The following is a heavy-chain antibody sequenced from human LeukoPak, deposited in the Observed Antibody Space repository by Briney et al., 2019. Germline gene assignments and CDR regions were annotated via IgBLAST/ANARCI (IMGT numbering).Heavy chain of an antibody. V-gene: IGHV4-34*01. J-gene: IGHJ4*02. CDR3: ARHVRWELRGKMYYFDY. CDR1: GGSFSGYY. CDR2: IYYSGST. Sequence: SETLSLTCAVYGGSFSGYYWSWIRQPPGKGLEWIGSIYYSGSTYYNPSLKSRVTISVDTSKNQFSLKLSSVTAADTAVYYCARHVRWELRGKMYYFDYWGQGTLVTVSS. D-gene: IGHD1-26*01.